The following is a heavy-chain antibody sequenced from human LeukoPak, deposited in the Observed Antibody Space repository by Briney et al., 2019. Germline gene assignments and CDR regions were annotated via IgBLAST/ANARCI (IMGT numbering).Heavy chain of an antibody. J-gene: IGHJ4*01. CDR2: IYENGGTT. D-gene: IGHD1-1*01. Sequence: GGSLRLSCVGSGFTFRSHAMSWVRQAPEKGLEFVSGIYENGGTTYYADSVKGRFSLSRDNSMNTLYLQLNSLRTEDTAMYYCARDLSGHWTYDYWGQGTLVTVSS. CDR3: ARDLSGHWTYDY. V-gene: IGHV3-23*01. CDR1: GFTFRSHA.